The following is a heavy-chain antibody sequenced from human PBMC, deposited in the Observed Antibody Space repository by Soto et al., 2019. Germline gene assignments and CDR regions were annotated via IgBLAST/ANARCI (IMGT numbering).Heavy chain of an antibody. CDR3: AKDGTPYGSGLESYYFDY. CDR1: GFTFSSYG. CDR2: ISYDGSNK. Sequence: GGSLRLSCAASGFTFSSYGMHWVRQAPGKGLEWVAVISYDGSNKYYADSVKGRFTISRDNSKNTLYLQMNSLRAEDTAVYYCAKDGTPYGSGLESYYFDYWGQGTLVTVSS. J-gene: IGHJ4*02. V-gene: IGHV3-30*18. D-gene: IGHD3-10*01.